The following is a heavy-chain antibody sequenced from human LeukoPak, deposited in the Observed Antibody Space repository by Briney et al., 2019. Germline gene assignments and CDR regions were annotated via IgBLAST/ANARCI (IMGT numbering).Heavy chain of an antibody. V-gene: IGHV4-34*01. CDR3: ARHSSGWYGGLDY. D-gene: IGHD6-19*01. CDR2: INHSGST. J-gene: IGHJ4*02. Sequence: SETLSLTCAVYGGSFSGYYWSWIRQPPGKGLEWIGEINHSGSTNYNPSLKSRVTISVDTSKNQFSLKLSSVTAADTAVYYCARHSSGWYGGLDYWGQGTLVTVSS. CDR1: GGSFSGYY.